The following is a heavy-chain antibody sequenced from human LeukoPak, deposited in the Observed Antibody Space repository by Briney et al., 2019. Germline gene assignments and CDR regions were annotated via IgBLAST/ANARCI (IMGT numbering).Heavy chain of an antibody. Sequence: GGSLRLSCAASGFTVTTNYMSWVRQAPGKGLEWVSVIYRDDSSYYADSVKGRFTISRDNSKNTLYLQMHSLRAEDTAVYYCARSPGSYSYYFDYWGQGTLVTVSS. CDR2: IYRDDSS. D-gene: IGHD3-10*01. J-gene: IGHJ4*02. V-gene: IGHV3-53*01. CDR1: GFTVTTNY. CDR3: ARSPGSYSYYFDY.